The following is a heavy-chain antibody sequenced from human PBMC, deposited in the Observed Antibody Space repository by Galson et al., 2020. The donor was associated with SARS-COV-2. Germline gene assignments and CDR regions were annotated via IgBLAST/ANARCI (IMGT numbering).Heavy chain of an antibody. D-gene: IGHD3-22*01. J-gene: IGHJ6*02. CDR2: IRPYSGNK. CDR3: AREEREGVVITTGDYGIVV. Sequence: DSVKVSCTASGSPFTTFGISWVPQAPGPGLERMGWIRPYSGNKNYEQKFQGRVTMTTDTSTTTAYMELRSLRSDDAGVYYCAREEREGVVITTGDYGIVVWGQGTTVTVSS. CDR1: GSPFTTFG. V-gene: IGHV1-18*01.